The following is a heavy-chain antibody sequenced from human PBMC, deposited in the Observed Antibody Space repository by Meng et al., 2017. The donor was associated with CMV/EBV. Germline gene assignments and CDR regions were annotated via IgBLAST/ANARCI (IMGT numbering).Heavy chain of an antibody. D-gene: IGHD2-8*02. Sequence: GGSLRLSCAASGFPFSNVWWSWVRQAPGKGLEWVGRIKSKTVGVTTDYAAPVKCRFTISRDDSKNTLYLQMNSLKTEDTAVSHCTPDYWWDLPGAAYYSYGMDVWGQGTTVTVSS. CDR2: IKSKTVGVTT. J-gene: IGHJ6*02. V-gene: IGHV3-15*01. CDR1: GFPFSNVW. CDR3: TPDYWWDLPGAAYYSYGMDV.